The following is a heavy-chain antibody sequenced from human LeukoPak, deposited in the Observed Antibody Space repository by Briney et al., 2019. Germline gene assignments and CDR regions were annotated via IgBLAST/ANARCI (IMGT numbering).Heavy chain of an antibody. CDR2: IYYSGST. D-gene: IGHD3-16*02. CDR1: GGSISSYY. Sequence: SETLSLTCTVSGGSISSYYWSWIRQPPGKGLEWIGYIYYSGSTNYNPSLKSRVSMSVDTSKSQFSLKLSSVTAADTAVYYCARDRDDYVWGSYRIFDYWGQGTLVTVSS. J-gene: IGHJ4*02. CDR3: ARDRDDYVWGSYRIFDY. V-gene: IGHV4-59*01.